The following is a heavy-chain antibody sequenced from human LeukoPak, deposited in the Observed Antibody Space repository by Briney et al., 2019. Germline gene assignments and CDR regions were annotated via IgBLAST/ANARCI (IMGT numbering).Heavy chain of an antibody. CDR2: IYYSGST. Sequence: PSETLSLTCTVSGGSISSSSYYWGWIRQPPGKGLEWIGSIYYSGSTYYNPSLKSRVTISVDTSKNQFSLKLSSVTAADTAVYYCARHPIAVAGTGFDYWGRGALVTVSS. V-gene: IGHV4-39*01. J-gene: IGHJ4*02. D-gene: IGHD6-19*01. CDR3: ARHPIAVAGTGFDY. CDR1: GGSISSSSYY.